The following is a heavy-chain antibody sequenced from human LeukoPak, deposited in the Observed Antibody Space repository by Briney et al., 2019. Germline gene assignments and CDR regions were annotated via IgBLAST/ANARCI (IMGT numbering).Heavy chain of an antibody. CDR2: ISGSGGST. CDR3: ARRYDFWSGYYPTNWFDP. V-gene: IGHV3-23*01. Sequence: GGSLRLSCAASGFTFSCYAMGWVRQAPGKGLEWVSAISGSGGSTYYADSVKGRFTISRDNSKNTLYLQMNSLRAEDTAVYYCARRYDFWSGYYPTNWFDPWGQGTLVTVSS. J-gene: IGHJ5*02. CDR1: GFTFSCYA. D-gene: IGHD3-3*01.